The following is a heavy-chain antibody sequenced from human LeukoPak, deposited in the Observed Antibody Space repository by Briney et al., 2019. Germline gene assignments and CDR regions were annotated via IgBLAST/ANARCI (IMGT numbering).Heavy chain of an antibody. CDR1: GYTFTGYY. V-gene: IGHV1-2*02. CDR3: ARESCSGGSCYGEY. Sequence: ASVKVSCKASGYTFTGYYMHWVRQAPGQGLEWMGWINPNSGGTSYAQKFQGRVTMTRDTSISTAYMELSRLRSDDTAVYYCARESCSGGSCYGEYWGQGTLVTVSS. D-gene: IGHD2-15*01. J-gene: IGHJ4*02. CDR2: INPNSGGT.